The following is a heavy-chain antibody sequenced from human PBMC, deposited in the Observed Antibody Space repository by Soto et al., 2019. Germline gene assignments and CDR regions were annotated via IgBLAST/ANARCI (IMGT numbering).Heavy chain of an antibody. CDR2: ISPNSGGT. V-gene: IGHV1-18*04. CDR1: GYSFTTYG. D-gene: IGHD6-25*01. Sequence: GASVKVSCKSSGYSFTTYGFCWVRQVPGQGLEWMGYISPNSGGTTYAQNLQGRVTMTTDTSTSTVYMELGSLRSDDTAVYYCAREMWTRSGPQNFFDYWGQGALVTVSS. CDR3: AREMWTRSGPQNFFDY. J-gene: IGHJ4*02.